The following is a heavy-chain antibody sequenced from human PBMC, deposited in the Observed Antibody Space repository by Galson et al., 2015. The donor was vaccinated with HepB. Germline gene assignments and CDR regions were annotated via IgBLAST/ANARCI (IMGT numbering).Heavy chain of an antibody. D-gene: IGHD3-10*01. Sequence: ETLSLTCAVSGGSISNTNWWSWVRQPPGKGLEWIGEIYHSGSTNYSPSLMSRVTISVDKSNNQFPLRLSSVTAADAAVYYCARGRRGGYYYGMDVWGQGTTVTVSS. J-gene: IGHJ6*02. CDR2: IYHSGST. V-gene: IGHV4-4*02. CDR1: GGSISNTNW. CDR3: ARGRRGGYYYGMDV.